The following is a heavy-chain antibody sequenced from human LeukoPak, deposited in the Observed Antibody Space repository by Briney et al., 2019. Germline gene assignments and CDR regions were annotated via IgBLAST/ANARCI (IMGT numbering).Heavy chain of an antibody. Sequence: GGSLRLSCAASGFTFSSYSMNWVRQAPGKGLEWVSYISSSSSTIYYADSVKGRFTISRDNAKNSLYLQMNSLRAEDTAVYYCARDHCGGDCYDDPHFDYWGQGTLVTVSS. J-gene: IGHJ4*02. D-gene: IGHD2-21*02. V-gene: IGHV3-48*01. CDR2: ISSSSSTI. CDR1: GFTFSSYS. CDR3: ARDHCGGDCYDDPHFDY.